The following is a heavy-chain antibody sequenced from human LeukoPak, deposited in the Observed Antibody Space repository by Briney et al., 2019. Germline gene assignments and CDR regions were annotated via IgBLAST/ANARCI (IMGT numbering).Heavy chain of an antibody. D-gene: IGHD1-26*01. Sequence: ASVKVSCKASGYTFTSYYMHWVRQAPGQGLEWMGFINPSGSSAAYAQKFQGRLTMTRDMFTSTDYMELTSLTSDDTAVYYCARDNSVGETAWWFDPWGQGTLVTVAS. CDR1: GYTFTSYY. V-gene: IGHV1-46*01. J-gene: IGHJ5*02. CDR2: INPSGSSA. CDR3: ARDNSVGETAWWFDP.